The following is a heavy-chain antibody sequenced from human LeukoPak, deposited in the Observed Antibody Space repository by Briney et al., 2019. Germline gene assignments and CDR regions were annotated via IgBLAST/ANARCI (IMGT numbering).Heavy chain of an antibody. CDR1: GGSFSGYY. CDR2: INHSGSN. J-gene: IGHJ4*02. CDR3: ARLSATRRYRYFDY. Sequence: PSETLSLNCAVYGGSFSGYYWSWLRQPPEKGLEWIGEINHSGSNNYHASLKGRVTISVDTSKNQFSLKLSSVTAADTAVYYCARLSATRRYRYFDYWGQGNLVTVSS. D-gene: IGHD3-16*02. V-gene: IGHV4-34*01.